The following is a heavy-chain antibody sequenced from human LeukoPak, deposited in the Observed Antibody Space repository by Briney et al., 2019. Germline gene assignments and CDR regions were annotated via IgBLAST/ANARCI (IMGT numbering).Heavy chain of an antibody. CDR2: INPNSGGT. CDR3: ATSIAAPTYYYYYMDV. CDR1: EYTFTGYY. Sequence: ASVKVSCKASEYTFTGYYMHWVRQAPGQGLEWMGWINPNSGGTNYAQKFQGRVTMTRDTSISTAYMELSRLKSDDTAVYYCATSIAAPTYYYYYMDVWGKGTTVTVSS. D-gene: IGHD6-6*01. V-gene: IGHV1-2*02. J-gene: IGHJ6*03.